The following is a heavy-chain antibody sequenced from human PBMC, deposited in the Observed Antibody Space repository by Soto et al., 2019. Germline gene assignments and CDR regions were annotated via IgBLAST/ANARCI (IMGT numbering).Heavy chain of an antibody. CDR1: GGSIGTYY. CDR2: IYYTGST. CDR3: VRHSDV. J-gene: IGHJ6*04. V-gene: IGHV4-59*08. Sequence: PSETLSLTCNVSGGSIGTYYWSWIRQPPGKGLEWIGYIYYTGSTNYNPSLKSRVTISVDTSKNQFSLRLSSVTAADTAVYYCVRHSDVWGKGTTVTVSS.